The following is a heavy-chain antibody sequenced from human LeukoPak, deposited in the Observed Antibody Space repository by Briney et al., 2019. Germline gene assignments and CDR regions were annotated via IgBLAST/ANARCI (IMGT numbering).Heavy chain of an antibody. CDR2: IYPGDSDT. J-gene: IGHJ4*02. V-gene: IGHV5-51*01. D-gene: IGHD3-22*01. CDR3: ATRPLRSSGYYFDY. Sequence: GESPQISCKGSGYTFTNYWIGWVRQMPGKGLEYMGIIYPGDSDTRYSPSFQGQVTISVDKSISTAYLQWSSLKASDTAMYYCATRPLRSSGYYFDYWGQGTLVTVSS. CDR1: GYTFTNYW.